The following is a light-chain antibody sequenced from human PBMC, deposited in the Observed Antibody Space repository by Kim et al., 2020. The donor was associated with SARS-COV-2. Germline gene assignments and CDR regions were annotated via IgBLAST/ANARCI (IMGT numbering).Light chain of an antibody. V-gene: IGLV2-14*03. CDR2: DVT. CDR1: SSDIGGSKF. CDR3: NSYTSSYTWV. J-gene: IGLJ3*02. Sequence: QSALTQPASVSGSPGQSITISCTGTSSDIGGSKFVSWFQQLPGKAPKVMIYDVTNRPSGVSNRFSGSKSGNTASLTISGLQVEDEADYYCNSYTSSYTWVFGGGTKLTVL.